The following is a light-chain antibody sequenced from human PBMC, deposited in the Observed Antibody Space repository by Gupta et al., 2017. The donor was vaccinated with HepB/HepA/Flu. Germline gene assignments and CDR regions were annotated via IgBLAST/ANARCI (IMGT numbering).Light chain of an antibody. CDR3: QQTYSSPMQT. CDR2: AAS. CDR1: QSISSY. J-gene: IGKJ2*01. V-gene: IGKV1-39*01. Sequence: DIQMTQSPSTLSASVGDRVTITCRASQSISSYLNWYQHKPGQAPNLLIYAASSLQSGVPSRFSGSGSGTDFTLTISSLQPEDFATYYCQQTYSSPMQTLGQGTKLEIK.